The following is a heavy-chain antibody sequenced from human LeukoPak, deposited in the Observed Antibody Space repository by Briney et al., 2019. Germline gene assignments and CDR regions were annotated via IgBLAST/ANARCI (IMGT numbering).Heavy chain of an antibody. Sequence: PSETLSLTCTVSGGSISSSSYYWGWIRQPPGKGLEWIGSIYYSGSTYYSPSLKSRVTISVDTSKNQFSLKLSSVTAADTAVYYCARDYYDSSGGFDYWGQGTLVTVSS. D-gene: IGHD3-22*01. CDR3: ARDYYDSSGGFDY. V-gene: IGHV4-39*01. J-gene: IGHJ4*02. CDR1: GGSISSSSYY. CDR2: IYYSGST.